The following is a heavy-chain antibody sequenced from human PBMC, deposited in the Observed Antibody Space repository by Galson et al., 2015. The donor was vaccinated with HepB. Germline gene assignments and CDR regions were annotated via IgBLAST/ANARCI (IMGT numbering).Heavy chain of an antibody. V-gene: IGHV3-7*01. Sequence: SLRLSCAVSGFTFSNYDMSWVRQAPGKGLEWVANIKQDGSEKYYVDSVKGRFTISRDNAKNSLYLQMNSLRAEDTAVYYCARDLGDITFDWGQGTLVTVSS. J-gene: IGHJ4*02. CDR3: ARDLGDITFD. D-gene: IGHD1-20*01. CDR2: IKQDGSEK. CDR1: GFTFSNYD.